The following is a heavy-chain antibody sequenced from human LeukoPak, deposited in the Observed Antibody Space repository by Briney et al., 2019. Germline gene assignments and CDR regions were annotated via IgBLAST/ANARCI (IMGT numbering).Heavy chain of an antibody. D-gene: IGHD2-2*01. Sequence: SETLSLTCTVSGGSISSYYWSWIRQPPGKGLEWIGYIYYSGSTNYNPSLKSRATISVDTSKNQFPLKLSSVTAADTAVYSCARAGGYCSSTSCYANENKWFDPWGQGTLVTVSS. CDR3: ARAGGYCSSTSCYANENKWFDP. CDR2: IYYSGST. CDR1: GGSISSYY. V-gene: IGHV4-59*01. J-gene: IGHJ5*02.